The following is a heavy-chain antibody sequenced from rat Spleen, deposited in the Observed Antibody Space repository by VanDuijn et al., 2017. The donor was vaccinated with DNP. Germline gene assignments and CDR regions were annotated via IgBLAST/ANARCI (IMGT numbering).Heavy chain of an antibody. CDR2: ISSSGGNT. J-gene: IGHJ2*01. Sequence: EVQLVESGGGLVQPGRPLKLSCAASGFTFSNYGMHWIRQVPGKGLDWVASISSSGGNTYYPDSVKGRFTISRDNAKSTLYLQMDSLRSEETATYYCTKAGGYSPWYFDYWGQGVMVTVSS. CDR3: TKAGGYSPWYFDY. D-gene: IGHD1-11*01. V-gene: IGHV5-19*01. CDR1: GFTFSNYG.